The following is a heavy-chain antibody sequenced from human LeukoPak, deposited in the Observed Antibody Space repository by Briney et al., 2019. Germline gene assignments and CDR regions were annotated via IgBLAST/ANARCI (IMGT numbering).Heavy chain of an antibody. CDR3: ARVYYYDSSGYYPDPLDAFDI. CDR2: IYYSGST. J-gene: IGHJ3*02. CDR1: GGSISSYY. V-gene: IGHV4-59*01. Sequence: SETLSLTCTVSGGSISSYYWSWIRQPPGKGLEWIGYIYYSGSTNYNPSLKSRVTISVDTSKNQFSLKLSSVTAADTAVYYCARVYYYDSSGYYPDPLDAFDIWGQGIMVTVSS. D-gene: IGHD3-22*01.